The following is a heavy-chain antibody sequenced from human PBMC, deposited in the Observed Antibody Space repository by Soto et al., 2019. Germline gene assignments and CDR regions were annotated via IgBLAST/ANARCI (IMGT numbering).Heavy chain of an antibody. J-gene: IGHJ4*02. D-gene: IGHD4-17*01. CDR2: ISSSSSTI. V-gene: IGHV3-48*01. Sequence: GGSLRLSCAASGFTFSSYSMNWVRQAPGKGLEWVSYISSSSSTIYYADSVKGRFTISRDNAKNSLYLQMNSLRAEDTAVYYCARTYSTLIDYWGQGTLVTVSS. CDR3: ARTYSTLIDY. CDR1: GFTFSSYS.